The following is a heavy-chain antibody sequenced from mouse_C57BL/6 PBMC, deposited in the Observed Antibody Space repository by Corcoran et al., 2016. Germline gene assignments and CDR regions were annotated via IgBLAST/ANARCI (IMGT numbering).Heavy chain of an antibody. J-gene: IGHJ4*01. CDR2: IYPRSGNT. CDR3: ARRDYYGSSPHAMDY. CDR1: GYTFTSYG. V-gene: IGHV1-81*01. D-gene: IGHD1-1*01. Sequence: QVQLQQSGAELAMPGASVKLSCKASGYTFTSYGISWVKQRTGQGLEWIGEIYPRSGNTYYNEKFKGKATLTADKSSSTAYMELRSLTSEDSAVYFCARRDYYGSSPHAMDYWGQGTSVTVSS.